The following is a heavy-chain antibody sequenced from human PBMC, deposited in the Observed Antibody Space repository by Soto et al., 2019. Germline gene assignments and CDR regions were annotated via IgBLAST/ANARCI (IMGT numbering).Heavy chain of an antibody. CDR2: ISAYNGNT. CDR3: AKAWGYCSSTSCYGGAFDI. Sequence: MCWPYHSPAQGLEWMGWISAYNGNTNYAQKLQGRVTMTTDTSTSTAYMELRSLRSDDTAVYYCAKAWGYCSSTSCYGGAFDIWGQGTMVTVS. V-gene: IGHV1-18*01. D-gene: IGHD2-2*01. J-gene: IGHJ3*02.